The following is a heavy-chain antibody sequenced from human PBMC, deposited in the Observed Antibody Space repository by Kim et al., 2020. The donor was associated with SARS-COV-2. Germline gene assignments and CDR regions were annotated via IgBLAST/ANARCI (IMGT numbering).Heavy chain of an antibody. V-gene: IGHV4-31*03. CDR1: GGSISSSSYF. Sequence: SETLSLTCTVSGGSISSSSYFWSWIRQHPGKGLEWIGYIYHTGSTYFIPSLKRRVSMSVDTSENQFSLELRSVTAADTAVYYCARGFCTGGSCYSLEYFDSWGQGTLVAVSS. J-gene: IGHJ4*02. CDR2: IYHTGST. CDR3: ARGFCTGGSCYSLEYFDS. D-gene: IGHD2-15*01.